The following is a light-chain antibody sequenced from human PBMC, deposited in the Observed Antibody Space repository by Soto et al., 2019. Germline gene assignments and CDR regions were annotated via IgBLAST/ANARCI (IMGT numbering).Light chain of an antibody. J-gene: IGLJ1*01. CDR1: SSDVGGYNY. Sequence: VLTQDASVSGSPGQSITISCTGTSSDVGGYNYVSWYQQHPGKAPKLVIYDVFTRPSGVSNRFSGSKSGNTASLTISALQAEDEADYYCTSWTSTSTYVFGSGTKVTVL. V-gene: IGLV2-14*03. CDR3: TSWTSTSTYV. CDR2: DVF.